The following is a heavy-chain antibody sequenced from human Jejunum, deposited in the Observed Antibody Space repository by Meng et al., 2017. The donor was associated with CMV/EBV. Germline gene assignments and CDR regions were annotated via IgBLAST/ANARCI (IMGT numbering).Heavy chain of an antibody. V-gene: IGHV6-1*01. J-gene: IGHJ4*02. Sequence: ISGDSVSSNSGAWNWIRQSPSRGLEWLGRTYYRSKWSNDYAVSVKSRITINPDTSQNQFSLQLNSVTPEDTAVYYCARAPRYNWNFDYWGQGTLVTVSS. D-gene: IGHD1-20*01. CDR1: GDSVSSNSGA. CDR3: ARAPRYNWNFDY. CDR2: TYYRSKWSN.